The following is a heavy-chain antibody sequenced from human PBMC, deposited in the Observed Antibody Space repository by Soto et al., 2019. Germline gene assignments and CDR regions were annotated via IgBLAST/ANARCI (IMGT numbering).Heavy chain of an antibody. CDR1: GFIFSSYA. CDR2: ISYDGSKK. D-gene: IGHD5-12*01. Sequence: QVQLVESGGGVVQPGRSLRLSCAGSGFIFSSYALHWVRQAPGQGLEWVAVISYDGSKKSYADSVKGRFTISRDDAKNTLYLQMNSRRVEDTAVYYCARDPFADIVPTRSYGMDVWGHGNTVTV. CDR3: ARDPFADIVPTRSYGMDV. V-gene: IGHV3-30-3*01. J-gene: IGHJ6*02.